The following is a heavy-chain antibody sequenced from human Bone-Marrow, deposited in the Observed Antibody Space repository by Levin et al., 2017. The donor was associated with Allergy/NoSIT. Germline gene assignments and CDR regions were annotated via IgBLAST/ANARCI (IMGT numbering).Heavy chain of an antibody. D-gene: IGHD3-3*01. CDR3: ARAFDYDFWSGYYGWFDP. CDR2: IYYSGST. CDR1: GGSISSGGYY. J-gene: IGHJ5*02. Sequence: SETLSLTCTVSGGSISSGGYYWSWIRQHPGKGLEWIGYIYYSGSTYYNPSLKSRVTISVDTSKNQFSLKLSSVTAADTAVYYCARAFDYDFWSGYYGWFDPWGQGTLVTVSS. V-gene: IGHV4-31*03.